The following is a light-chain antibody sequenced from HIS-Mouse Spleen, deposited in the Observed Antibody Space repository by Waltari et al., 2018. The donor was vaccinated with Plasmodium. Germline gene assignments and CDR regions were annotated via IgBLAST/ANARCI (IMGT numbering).Light chain of an antibody. Sequence: QSALTQPRSVSGSPGQSVTISCTGTSSDVGGYNYVSWYQQHPGKAPKLMIYDVIKRPSGVPDRFSGSKSGNTASLTISWLQAEDEADYYCCSYAGSYTFDVFGTGTKVTVL. J-gene: IGLJ1*01. CDR1: SSDVGGYNY. CDR3: CSYAGSYTFDV. V-gene: IGLV2-11*01. CDR2: DVI.